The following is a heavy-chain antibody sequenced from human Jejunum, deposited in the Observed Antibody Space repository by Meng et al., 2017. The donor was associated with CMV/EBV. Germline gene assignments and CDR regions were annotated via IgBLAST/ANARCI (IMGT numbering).Heavy chain of an antibody. CDR2: ISAYNGDT. Sequence: QAHLVQSGCEVKKPGASVKVSCKTSGYTITNYGITWVRQAPGQGLEWMGWISAYNGDTNYEQTLQGRVTMTTDTSTSTAYMELRSLRSDDTAMYYCARDVWGFDYWGQGTLVTVSS. J-gene: IGHJ4*02. CDR3: ARDVWGFDY. CDR1: GYTITNYG. D-gene: IGHD7-27*01. V-gene: IGHV1-18*01.